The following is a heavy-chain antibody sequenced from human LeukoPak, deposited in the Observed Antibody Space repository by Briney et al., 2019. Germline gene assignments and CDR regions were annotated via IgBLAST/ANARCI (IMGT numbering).Heavy chain of an antibody. V-gene: IGHV4-34*01. J-gene: IGHJ3*02. D-gene: IGHD3-9*01. CDR1: GFTFSDYY. CDR3: ASHLLRYFDWLQKTDAFDI. CDR2: INHSGST. Sequence: GSLRLSCAASGFTFSDYYMSWIRQPPGKGLEWIGEINHSGSTNYNPSLKSRVTISVDTSKNQFSLKLSSVTAADTAVYYCASHLLRYFDWLQKTDAFDIWGQGTMVTVSS.